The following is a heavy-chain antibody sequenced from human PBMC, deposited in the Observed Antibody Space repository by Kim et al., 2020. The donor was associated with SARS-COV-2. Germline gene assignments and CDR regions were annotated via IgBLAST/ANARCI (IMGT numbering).Heavy chain of an antibody. D-gene: IGHD2-21*01. CDR1: GFTFRDYY. V-gene: IGHV3-11*01. CDR3: ARDWPLVKY. Sequence: GGSLRLSCAASGFTFRDYYMSWIRQAPGKGLEWISYISSSGSSGGVIYYADSMKGRFTISRDNAKNSLYLQMNSLRAEDTAVYYCARDWPLVKYWGQGTLVPVSS. J-gene: IGHJ4*02. CDR2: ISSSGSSGGVI.